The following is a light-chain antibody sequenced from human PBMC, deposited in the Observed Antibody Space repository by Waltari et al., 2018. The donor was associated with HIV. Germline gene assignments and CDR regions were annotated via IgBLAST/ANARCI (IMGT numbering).Light chain of an antibody. Sequence: DIQMTQSPSSLSASVGDRVTITCRADQAINNYLAWYQQKPGRAPRLLIYATSTLQSGVPSRFSGSGSGTDFTLTISGLQPEDVATYYCQKYKSAPLTFGPGTKVDIK. CDR3: QKYKSAPLT. CDR1: QAINNY. V-gene: IGKV1-27*01. J-gene: IGKJ3*01. CDR2: ATS.